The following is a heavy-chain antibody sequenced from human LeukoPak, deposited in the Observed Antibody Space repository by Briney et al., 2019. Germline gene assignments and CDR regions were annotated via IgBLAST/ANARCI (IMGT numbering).Heavy chain of an antibody. CDR3: ARASSEPVISGYMDV. V-gene: IGHV4-34*01. D-gene: IGHD1-14*01. J-gene: IGHJ6*03. CDR1: SGSLSGYY. CDR2: INRSGST. Sequence: PSETLSLTCVVYSGSLSGYYWSWIRQPPGQGLEWIGEINRSGSTRYNPSLKSRVAILVDTSKNQFSLKLTSVTAADTAVYYCARASSEPVISGYMDVWGRGTTVTVSS.